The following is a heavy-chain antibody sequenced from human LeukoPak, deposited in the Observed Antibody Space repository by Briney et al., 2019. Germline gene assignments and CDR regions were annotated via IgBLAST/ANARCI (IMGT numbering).Heavy chain of an antibody. CDR2: IYSGGST. J-gene: IGHJ4*02. Sequence: GGSLRLSCAASGFTVSSNYMSWVRQAPGKELEWVSVIYSGGSTYYADSVKGRFTISRDNSKNTLYLQMNSLRAEDTAVYYCARDPKDTYGYWGQGTLVTVSS. V-gene: IGHV3-66*02. CDR3: ARDPKDTYGY. D-gene: IGHD4-17*01. CDR1: GFTVSSNY.